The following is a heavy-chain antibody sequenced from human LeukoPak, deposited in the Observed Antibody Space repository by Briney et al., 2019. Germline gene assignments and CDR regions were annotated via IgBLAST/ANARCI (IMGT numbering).Heavy chain of an antibody. CDR3: TRDETGIDY. CDR1: GFTFYDFG. Sequence: GGSLRLSCTTSGFTFYDFGLSWVRQAPGKGLEWVSSINWNGSITPYADSVRGRFTISRDNDKNYLYLQMTSLKVEDTALYYCTRDETGIDYWGQGTRVTVSS. D-gene: IGHD1-1*01. V-gene: IGHV3-20*04. J-gene: IGHJ4*02. CDR2: INWNGSIT.